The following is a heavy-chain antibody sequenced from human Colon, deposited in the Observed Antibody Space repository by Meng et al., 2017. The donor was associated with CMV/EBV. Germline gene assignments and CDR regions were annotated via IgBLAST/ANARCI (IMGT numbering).Heavy chain of an antibody. Sequence: QVQLQGSGPGLVKPSQTLSLTCTVSGGSISSGDYYWSWIRQPPGKGLEWIGYIYYSGSTYYNPSLKSRVTISVDTSKNQFSLKLSSVTAADTAVYYCARGADYGGNPPDYWGQGTLVTVSS. J-gene: IGHJ4*02. CDR3: ARGADYGGNPPDY. CDR1: GGSISSGDYY. V-gene: IGHV4-30-4*08. CDR2: IYYSGST. D-gene: IGHD4-23*01.